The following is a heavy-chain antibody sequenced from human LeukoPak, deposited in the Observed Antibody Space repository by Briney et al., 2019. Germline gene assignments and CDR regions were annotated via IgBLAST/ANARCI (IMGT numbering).Heavy chain of an antibody. J-gene: IGHJ4*02. Sequence: GASVKVSCKASGYTFTGYYMHWVRQAPGQGLEWMGWINPNTGGTNYAQKFQGRVTMTRDTTISTAYMELSRLTSDDTAVYYCASYPRYSSSPPFDYWGQGTMVTVAP. D-gene: IGHD6-19*01. CDR2: INPNTGGT. CDR3: ASYPRYSSSPPFDY. V-gene: IGHV1-2*02. CDR1: GYTFTGYY.